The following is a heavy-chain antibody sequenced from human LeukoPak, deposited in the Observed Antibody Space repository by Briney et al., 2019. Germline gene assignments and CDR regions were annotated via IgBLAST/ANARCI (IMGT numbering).Heavy chain of an antibody. D-gene: IGHD5-18*01. CDR2: INHSGST. CDR3: ARGKQLWTQGAFDI. V-gene: IGHV4-34*01. J-gene: IGHJ3*02. Sequence: SETLSLTCAVYGGSFSGYYWSWIRQPPGKGLEWIGEINHSGSTNYSPSLKSRVTISVDTSKNQFSLKLSSVTAADTAVYYCARGKQLWTQGAFDIWGQGTMVTVSS. CDR1: GGSFSGYY.